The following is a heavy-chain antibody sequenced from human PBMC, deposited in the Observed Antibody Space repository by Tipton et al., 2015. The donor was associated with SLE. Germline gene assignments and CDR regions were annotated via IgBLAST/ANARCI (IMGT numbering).Heavy chain of an antibody. CDR1: GGSFSGYY. Sequence: TLSLTCAVYGGSFSGYYWTWSRQPPGKGLEWIGEINHSGSSNYNPSLKSRVTISVDTSKNQFSLKLTSVTAADTAIYYCASGILTGNAAFDTWGPGTMVTVSS. CDR3: ASGILTGNAAFDT. CDR2: INHSGSS. J-gene: IGHJ3*02. D-gene: IGHD3-9*01. V-gene: IGHV4-34*01.